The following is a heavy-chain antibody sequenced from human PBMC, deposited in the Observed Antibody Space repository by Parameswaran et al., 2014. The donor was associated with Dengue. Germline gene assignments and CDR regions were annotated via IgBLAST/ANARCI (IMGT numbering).Heavy chain of an antibody. D-gene: IGHD4-23*01. J-gene: IGHJ3*02. Sequence: PGKGLEWIGYIYYSGSTNYNPSLKSRVTISVDTSKNQFSLKLSSVTAADTAVYYCAREKKDYGGNSDDAFDIWGQGTMVTVSS. CDR2: IYYSGST. CDR3: AREKKDYGGNSDDAFDI. V-gene: IGHV4-59*08.